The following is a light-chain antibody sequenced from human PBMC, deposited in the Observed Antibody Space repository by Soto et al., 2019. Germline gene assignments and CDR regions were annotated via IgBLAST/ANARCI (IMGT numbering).Light chain of an antibody. J-gene: IGKJ1*01. V-gene: IGKV2D-29*01. CDR3: THSVKAPCT. CDR1: QSLVYSDGKTY. CDR2: EVS. Sequence: DIVLTQTPLSLSVTPGQPASISCKSSQSLVYSDGKTYFYWYLHKPGQPPRGLIYEVSNRFSGVPGRFSGSGSGTDFTLEISRVEAEDVGVYYCTHSVKAPCTFGQGTKVEVK.